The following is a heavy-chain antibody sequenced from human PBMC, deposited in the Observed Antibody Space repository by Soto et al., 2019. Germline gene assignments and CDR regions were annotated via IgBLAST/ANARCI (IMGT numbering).Heavy chain of an antibody. D-gene: IGHD5-18*01. Sequence: EVQLVESGGGLVQPGGSLRLSCEASGFTFSSYEMNWVRQAPGKGLERVSYISSSGSTIYYADSVKGRFTISRDNAKNSLYLQMNSLRAEDTAVYYCAREKMATAYFDYWGQGTLVTVSS. J-gene: IGHJ4*02. CDR1: GFTFSSYE. CDR2: ISSSGSTI. V-gene: IGHV3-48*03. CDR3: AREKMATAYFDY.